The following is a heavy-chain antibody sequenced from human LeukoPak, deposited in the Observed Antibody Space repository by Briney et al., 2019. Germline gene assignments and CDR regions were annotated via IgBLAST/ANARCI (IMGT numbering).Heavy chain of an antibody. Sequence: PEGSLRLSCAASGFIFSNYGMHWVRQAPGKGLEWVTVISNVGSNKYYADSVKGRFTISRDNSKNTLYLQLNSLRAEDTAVYYCAKDLEYYGSGSYGGIFDYWGQGTLVTVSP. D-gene: IGHD3-10*01. V-gene: IGHV3-30*18. CDR1: GFIFSNYG. CDR3: AKDLEYYGSGSYGGIFDY. CDR2: ISNVGSNK. J-gene: IGHJ4*02.